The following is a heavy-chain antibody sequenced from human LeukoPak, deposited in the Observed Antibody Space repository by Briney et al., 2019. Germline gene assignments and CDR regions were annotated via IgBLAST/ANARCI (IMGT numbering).Heavy chain of an antibody. CDR2: IYPGDSDT. CDR1: GYSFNTYW. V-gene: IGHV5-51*01. CDR3: ARRYCSSSRCYFQFDY. J-gene: IGHJ4*02. D-gene: IGHD2-2*01. Sequence: GESLKISCKGSGYSFNTYWIGWVRQMPGKGLEWMGIIYPGDSDTRYSPSFQGQVTISADKSISTAYLQWSSLKASDTAMYYCARRYCSSSRCYFQFDYWGQGTLVTVSS.